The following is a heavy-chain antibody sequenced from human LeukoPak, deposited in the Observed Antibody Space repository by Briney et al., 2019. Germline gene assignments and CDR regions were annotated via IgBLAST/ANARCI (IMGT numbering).Heavy chain of an antibody. CDR1: GFTFSSYG. CDR2: ISYDGSNK. CDR3: AKDSQQLVLIGYYYGMDV. D-gene: IGHD6-13*01. J-gene: IGHJ6*02. V-gene: IGHV3-30*18. Sequence: GRSLRLSCAASGFTFSSYGMHWVRQAPGKGLEWVAVISYDGSNKYYADSVKGRFTISRDNSKNTLYLQMNSLRAEDTAVYYCAKDSQQLVLIGYYYGMDVWGQGTTVTVSS.